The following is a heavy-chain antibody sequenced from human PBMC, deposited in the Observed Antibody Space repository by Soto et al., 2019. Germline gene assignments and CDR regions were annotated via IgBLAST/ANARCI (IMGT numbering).Heavy chain of an antibody. CDR2: IDPGDSYT. CDR3: ARQPSDVRDGYKPFDY. Sequence: GESLKISCKGSGYNFTNYWISWVLQMPGKGLEWMGRIDPGDSYTYYSPSFQGHVTISADKSITTAYLQWSSLKGSDTAMYYCARQPSDVRDGYKPFDYWGQGTLVTVSS. CDR1: GYNFTNYW. D-gene: IGHD5-12*01. V-gene: IGHV5-10-1*01. J-gene: IGHJ4*02.